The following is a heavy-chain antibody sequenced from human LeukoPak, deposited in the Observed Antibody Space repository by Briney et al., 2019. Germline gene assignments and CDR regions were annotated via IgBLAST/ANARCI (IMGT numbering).Heavy chain of an antibody. D-gene: IGHD6-19*01. V-gene: IGHV3-30*18. CDR1: GFTFSSYG. CDR2: ISYDGSNK. Sequence: GGSLRLSCAASGFTFSSYGMHWVRQAPGKGLEWVAVISYDGSNKYYADSVKGRFTISRDDSKNTLYLQMNSLRAEDTAVYYCAKGQKYSSGWYYDYWGQGTLVTVSS. J-gene: IGHJ4*02. CDR3: AKGQKYSSGWYYDY.